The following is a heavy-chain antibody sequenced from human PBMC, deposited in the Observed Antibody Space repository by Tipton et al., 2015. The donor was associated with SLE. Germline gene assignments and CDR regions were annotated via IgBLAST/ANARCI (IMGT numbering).Heavy chain of an antibody. J-gene: IGHJ3*02. Sequence: LRLSCTVSGGSISSSSYYWGWIRQPPGKGLEWIGSIYYSGSTYYNPSLKSRVTISVDTSKNQFSLKLSSVTAADTAAYYCARWTRKAFDIWGQGTMVTVSS. V-gene: IGHV4-39*07. CDR3: ARWTRKAFDI. CDR1: GGSISSSSYY. CDR2: IYYSGST. D-gene: IGHD1-14*01.